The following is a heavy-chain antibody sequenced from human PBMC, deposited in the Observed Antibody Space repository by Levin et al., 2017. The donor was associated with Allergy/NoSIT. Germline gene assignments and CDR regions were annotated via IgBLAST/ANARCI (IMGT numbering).Heavy chain of an antibody. V-gene: IGHV4-59*01. D-gene: IGHD3-16*01. J-gene: IGHJ4*02. Sequence: SQTLSLTCPVSGGSISSYYWSWIRQPPGKGLEWIGYIYYSGSTNYNPSLKSRVTISVDTSKNQFSLKLSSVTAADTAVYYCARFNTFGGVMVFDYWGQGTLVTVSS. CDR2: IYYSGST. CDR3: ARFNTFGGVMVFDY. CDR1: GGSISSYY.